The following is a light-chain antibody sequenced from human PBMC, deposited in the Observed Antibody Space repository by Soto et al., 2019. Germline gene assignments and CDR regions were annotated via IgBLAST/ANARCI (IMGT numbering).Light chain of an antibody. J-gene: IGKJ1*01. Sequence: DIQMTQSPSSLSASVGDRVTITCRASQGISNYLAWYQQKPGKVPKLLIYAASTLQSGVTSRFSGSGSGTDFTLTISSLQPEDVATYYCQTYNSAPRTFGQGTKVEIK. CDR1: QGISNY. CDR3: QTYNSAPRT. CDR2: AAS. V-gene: IGKV1-27*01.